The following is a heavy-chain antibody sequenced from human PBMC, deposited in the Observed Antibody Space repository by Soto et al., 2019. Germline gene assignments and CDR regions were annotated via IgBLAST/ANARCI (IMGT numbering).Heavy chain of an antibody. V-gene: IGHV3-23*01. Sequence: GGSLRLSCAASGFTFSSYAMSWVRQAPGKGLEWVSAISRSGGSTYYADSVKGRFTISRDNSKNTLYLQMSSVRADATAVYYCASRGSGFGERFRVSRVYGMDVWSQGATVTVSS. CDR3: ASRGSGFGERFRVSRVYGMDV. CDR2: ISRSGGST. D-gene: IGHD3-10*01. J-gene: IGHJ6*02. CDR1: GFTFSSYA.